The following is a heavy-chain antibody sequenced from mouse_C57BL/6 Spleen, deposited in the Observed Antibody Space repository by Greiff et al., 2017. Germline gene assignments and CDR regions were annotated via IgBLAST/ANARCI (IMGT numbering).Heavy chain of an antibody. Sequence: VQLKESGAELVRPGASVKLSCTASGFNIKDYYMHWVKQRPEQGLEWIGRIDPEDGDTEYAPKFQGKATMTADTSSNTAYLQLSSLTSEDTAVYYGTTMGGSRYYAMDYWGQGTSVTVSS. CDR3: TTMGGSRYYAMDY. CDR1: GFNIKDYY. V-gene: IGHV14-1*01. CDR2: IDPEDGDT. D-gene: IGHD1-1*01. J-gene: IGHJ4*01.